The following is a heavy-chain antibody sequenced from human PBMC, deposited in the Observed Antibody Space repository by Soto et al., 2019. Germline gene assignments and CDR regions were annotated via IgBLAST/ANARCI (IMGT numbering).Heavy chain of an antibody. V-gene: IGHV3-23*01. CDR3: ATVVYVFRRPPSANDY. J-gene: IGHJ4*02. D-gene: IGHD3-3*01. Sequence: GGSLRLSCTASGFTFANYAMHWVRQAPGKGLEWVSRVSAGGDNTDYADAVKGRFTISRDNSKNTLFLQMTSLRAEDTALYYCATVVYVFRRPPSANDYPYQGPLVT. CDR2: VSAGGDNT. CDR1: GFTFANYA.